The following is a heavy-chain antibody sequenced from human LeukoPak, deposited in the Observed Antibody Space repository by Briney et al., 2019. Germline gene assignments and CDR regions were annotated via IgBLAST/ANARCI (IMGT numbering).Heavy chain of an antibody. V-gene: IGHV3-23*01. D-gene: IGHD3-22*01. Sequence: QSGGSLRLSCAVSGITLRNYGMSGVRQAPGKGLEWVAGISDSGGRTNYADSVKGRFTISRDNPKNTLYLQRNSLRAEDTAVYFCAKRGVVIRVILVGFHKEAYYFDPGGQGALVTVPS. CDR3: AKRGVVIRVILVGFHKEAYYFDP. J-gene: IGHJ4*02. CDR2: ISDSGGRT. CDR1: GITLRNYG.